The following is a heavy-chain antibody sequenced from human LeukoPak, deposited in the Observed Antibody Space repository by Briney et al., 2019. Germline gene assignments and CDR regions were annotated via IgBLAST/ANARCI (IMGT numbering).Heavy chain of an antibody. V-gene: IGHV3-48*01. CDR1: GFTFRSYS. J-gene: IGHJ3*02. CDR3: ARAAPYYYDSSGYSAFDS. Sequence: PGGSLRLSCAVSGFTFRSYSMHWVRQAPGKELEWVSYISSTSSTIYYADSVKGRFTISRDNAKNSLYLQMNSLRVEDTAVYYCARAAPYYYDSSGYSAFDSWGQGTMVTVSA. CDR2: ISSTSSTI. D-gene: IGHD3-22*01.